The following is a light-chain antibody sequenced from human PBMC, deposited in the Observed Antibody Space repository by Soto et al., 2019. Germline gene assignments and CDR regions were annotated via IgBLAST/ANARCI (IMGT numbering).Light chain of an antibody. CDR2: EVS. Sequence: QSVLTQPPSAFGAPGHPVPISCAGTRSDGLRYNFATWYPQHPGKAPKLMMDEVSKRPSGVPDRFSGAKSGNTASLTVVGLQAEYEADYDCSSYAGSNNLGHVVGTETKVTVL. V-gene: IGLV2-8*01. CDR1: RSDGLRYNF. J-gene: IGLJ1*01. CDR3: SSYAGSNNLGHV.